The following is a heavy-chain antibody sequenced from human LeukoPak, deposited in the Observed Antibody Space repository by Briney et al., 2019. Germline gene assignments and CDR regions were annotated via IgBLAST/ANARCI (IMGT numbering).Heavy chain of an antibody. Sequence: PSETLSLTCTVSGGSIGTYYWSWVRQSPGKGLEWIGYIYVTGTRYNPYLQSRVTISVDRSRNQFFLKMSSVTAADTAVYYCARHIGGGIEDMDVWGKGTKVIVSS. J-gene: IGHJ6*03. V-gene: IGHV4-59*08. D-gene: IGHD3-16*02. CDR3: ARHIGGGIEDMDV. CDR1: GGSIGTYY. CDR2: IYVTGT.